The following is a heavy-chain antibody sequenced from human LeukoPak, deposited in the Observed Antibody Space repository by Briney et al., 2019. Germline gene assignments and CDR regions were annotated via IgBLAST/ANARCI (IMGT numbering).Heavy chain of an antibody. D-gene: IGHD6-19*01. J-gene: IGHJ4*02. CDR2: ISGSGGST. CDR3: AKEESTSSGSLDY. Sequence: PGGSLRLSCAASGLSFSSHWMSWVRQAPGKGLEWVSAISGSGGSTYYADSVKGRFTISRDNSKNTLYLQMNSLRAEDTAVYYCAKEESTSSGSLDYWGQGTLVTVSS. CDR1: GLSFSSHW. V-gene: IGHV3-23*01.